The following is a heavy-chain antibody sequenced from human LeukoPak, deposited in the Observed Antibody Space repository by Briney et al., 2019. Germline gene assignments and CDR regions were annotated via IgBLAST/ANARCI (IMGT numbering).Heavy chain of an antibody. D-gene: IGHD5-12*01. J-gene: IGHJ4*02. V-gene: IGHV1-2*02. CDR2: INPNSGGT. CDR1: GYTLTGYY. CDR3: AREGGYDSDY. Sequence: ASVKVSCKASGYTLTGYYMHWGRQAPGQGLGWMGWINPNSGGTNYAQKFQGRVTMTRDTSISKASMELSRLRSDDTAVYYCAREGGYDSDYWGQGTLVTVSS.